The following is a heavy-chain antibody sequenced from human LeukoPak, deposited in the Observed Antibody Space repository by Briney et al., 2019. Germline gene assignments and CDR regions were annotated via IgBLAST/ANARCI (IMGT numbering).Heavy chain of an antibody. V-gene: IGHV3-23*01. J-gene: IGHJ4*02. Sequence: GGSLRLSCAASGFTFRSYAMSWIRQAPGKGLEWVSAISGSGGSTYYADSVKGRFTISRDNSKNTLYLQMNGLRPEDTAVYFCAKDWGNKFASGSSYLDSWGQGTLVTVSS. CDR2: ISGSGGST. D-gene: IGHD3-10*01. CDR1: GFTFRSYA. CDR3: AKDWGNKFASGSSYLDS.